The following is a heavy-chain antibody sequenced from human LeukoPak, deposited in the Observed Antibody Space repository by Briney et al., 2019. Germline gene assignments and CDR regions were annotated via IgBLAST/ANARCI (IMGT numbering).Heavy chain of an antibody. V-gene: IGHV3-30*02. D-gene: IGHD1-26*01. Sequence: GGSLRLSCAASGFTCSSYGMHWVRQAPGKGLEWVAFIRYDGSNRYYADSVKGRFTISRDNSKNTLYLQMNSLRAEDTAVYYCAKVTPLSSGSYAFDIWGQGTMVTVSS. CDR3: AKVTPLSSGSYAFDI. CDR1: GFTCSSYG. J-gene: IGHJ3*02. CDR2: IRYDGSNR.